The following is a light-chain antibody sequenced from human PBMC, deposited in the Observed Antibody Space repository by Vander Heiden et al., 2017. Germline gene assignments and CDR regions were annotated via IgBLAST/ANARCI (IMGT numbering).Light chain of an antibody. CDR3: QQYNNWTPLS. CDR1: QSVSSN. V-gene: IGKV3D-15*01. J-gene: IGKJ4*01. CDR2: CAS. Sequence: IVMTQSPPTLSLSPGQTATLSSRASQSVSSNLAWYQQKPGQAPRLLIYCASTRATGVPARFSGSGSGTEFTLTISSLQSEDFAGYYCQQYNNWTPLSFGGGTTVEIK.